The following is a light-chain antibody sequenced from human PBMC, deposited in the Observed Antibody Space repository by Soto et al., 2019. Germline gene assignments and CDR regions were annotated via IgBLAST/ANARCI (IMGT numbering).Light chain of an antibody. V-gene: IGKV3-20*01. CDR3: HQDGTPPFT. CDR2: GAS. J-gene: IGKJ2*01. Sequence: IVLTQSPGTVSLSPGERATLSCRASETIGRAYFAWYQQKPGQTPRRLLYGASNRAAGIPDRFSGSGSGTDCTLTISRLEPEDSAVYYCHQDGTPPFTFGQGTKLEIK. CDR1: ETIGRAY.